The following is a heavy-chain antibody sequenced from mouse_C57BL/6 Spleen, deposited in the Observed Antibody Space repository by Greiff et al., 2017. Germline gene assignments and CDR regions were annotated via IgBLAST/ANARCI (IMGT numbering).Heavy chain of an antibody. J-gene: IGHJ4*01. D-gene: IGHD1-1*01. CDR3: ARSYYEEDYAMDY. CDR2: INPSSGYT. CDR1: GYTFTSYT. Sequence: VQLQQSGAELARPGASVKMSCKASGYTFTSYTMHWVKQRPGQGLEWIGYINPSSGYTKYNQKFKDKATLTADKSSSTAYMQLSILTSEDSAVYYCARSYYEEDYAMDYWGQGTSVTVSS. V-gene: IGHV1-4*01.